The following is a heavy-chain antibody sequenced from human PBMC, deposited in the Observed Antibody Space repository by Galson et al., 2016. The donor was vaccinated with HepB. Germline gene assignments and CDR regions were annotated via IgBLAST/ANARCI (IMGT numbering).Heavy chain of an antibody. J-gene: IGHJ6*02. D-gene: IGHD6-19*01. CDR1: GFTFSSYA. Sequence: SLRLSCAASGFTFSSYAMSWVRQAPGKGLEWVSAISGSGGSTYYADSVKGRFTISRDNPKNTLYLQMNSLRAGDTAVYYCARDRVYSSGSNYYYYGMDVWGQGTTVTVSS. V-gene: IGHV3-23*01. CDR3: ARDRVYSSGSNYYYYGMDV. CDR2: ISGSGGST.